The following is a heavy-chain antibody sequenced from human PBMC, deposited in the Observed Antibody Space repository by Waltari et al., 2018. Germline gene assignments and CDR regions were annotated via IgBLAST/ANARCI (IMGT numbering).Heavy chain of an antibody. J-gene: IGHJ5*02. CDR3: AGITMVQGGFDP. D-gene: IGHD3-10*01. V-gene: IGHV4-34*01. CDR2: INHSGST. Sequence: QVQLQQWGAGLLKPSETLSLTCAVYGGSFSGYYWSWTRQPPGKGLEWIGEINHSGSTNYNPSLKSRVTISVDTSKNQFSLKLSSVTAADTAVYYCAGITMVQGGFDPWGQGTLVTVSS. CDR1: GGSFSGYY.